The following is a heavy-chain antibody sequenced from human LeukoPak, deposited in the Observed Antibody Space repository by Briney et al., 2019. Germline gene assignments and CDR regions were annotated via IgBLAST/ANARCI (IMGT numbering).Heavy chain of an antibody. V-gene: IGHV1-69*05. D-gene: IGHD3-10*01. CDR2: IIPIFGTA. Sequence: GASVKVSCKASGGTFSSYAIIWVRQAPGQGLEWMGGIIPIFGTANYAQKFQGRVTITTDESTRTAYMELSSLRSEDTAVYYCARSSVRGDPGNWFDPWGQGTLVTVSS. CDR3: ARSSVRGDPGNWFDP. CDR1: GGTFSSYA. J-gene: IGHJ5*02.